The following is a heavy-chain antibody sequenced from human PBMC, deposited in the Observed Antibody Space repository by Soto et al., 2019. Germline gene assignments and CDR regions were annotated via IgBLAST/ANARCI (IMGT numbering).Heavy chain of an antibody. Sequence: SGPTLVNPTETLTLTCSVSGFSLSNARMAVSWIRQPPGKALEWLAHIFSNDEKSYSTSLKTRLTISKDTSKSQVVLTMTNMDPVDTATYFCARNRIHGGYYADYWGQGTMVTVSS. J-gene: IGHJ4*02. V-gene: IGHV2-26*01. CDR1: GFSLSNARMA. CDR3: ARNRIHGGYYADY. CDR2: IFSNDEK. D-gene: IGHD3-22*01.